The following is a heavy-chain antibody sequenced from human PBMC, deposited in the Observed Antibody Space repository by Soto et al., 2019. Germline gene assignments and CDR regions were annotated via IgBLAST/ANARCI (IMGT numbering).Heavy chain of an antibody. V-gene: IGHV3-21*01. CDR3: ARDPRFHCSSTSCSMYYYYGMDV. J-gene: IGHJ6*02. CDR2: ISSSSSYI. Sequence: PGGSLRLSCAASGFTFSSYSMNWVRQAPGKGLEWVPSISSSSSYIYYADSVKGRFTISRDNAKNSLYLQMNSLRAEDTAVYYCARDPRFHCSSTSCSMYYYYGMDVWGQGTTVTVSS. CDR1: GFTFSSYS. D-gene: IGHD2-2*01.